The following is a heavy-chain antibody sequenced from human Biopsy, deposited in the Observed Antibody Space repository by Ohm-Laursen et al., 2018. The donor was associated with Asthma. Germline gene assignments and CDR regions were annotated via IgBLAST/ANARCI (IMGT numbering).Heavy chain of an antibody. J-gene: IGHJ4*02. Sequence: GTLSLTCAVSGGSVSTGSYYWSWIRQPPGKGLEWLGYIYYTGSDNYNPSLKSRVTISVDTSKNQFSLKLSSVTAADTAVYYCARVKDGYNFDYWGQGTLVTVSS. D-gene: IGHD5-24*01. V-gene: IGHV4-61*01. CDR1: GGSVSTGSYY. CDR2: IYYTGSD. CDR3: ARVKDGYNFDY.